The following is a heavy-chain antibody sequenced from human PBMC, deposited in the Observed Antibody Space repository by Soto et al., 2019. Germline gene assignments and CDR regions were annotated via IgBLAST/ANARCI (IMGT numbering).Heavy chain of an antibody. Sequence: GGSLRLSCAASGFTFSSYAMHWVRQAPGKGLEWVAVISYDGSNKYYADSVKGRFTISRDNSKNTLYLQMNSLRAEDTAVYYCAREGGQWLVLDPNYYYGMDVWGQGTTVTVSS. J-gene: IGHJ6*02. CDR1: GFTFSSYA. V-gene: IGHV3-30-3*01. CDR3: AREGGQWLVLDPNYYYGMDV. CDR2: ISYDGSNK. D-gene: IGHD6-19*01.